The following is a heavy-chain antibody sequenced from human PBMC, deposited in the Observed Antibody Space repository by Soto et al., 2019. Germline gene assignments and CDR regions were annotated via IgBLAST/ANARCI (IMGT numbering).Heavy chain of an antibody. CDR3: AKILVPPATNYIHY. Sequence: GGSLRLSCAASGFTFSSYWMHWVRQAPGKGLVWVSRINSDGSSTSYAGSVKGRFTISRDNAKNTLYLQMNSLRAEDTAVYYCAKILVPPATNYIHYWGQAILLTLFS. J-gene: IGHJ4*02. CDR1: GFTFSSYW. CDR2: INSDGSST. V-gene: IGHV3-74*01. D-gene: IGHD2-2*01.